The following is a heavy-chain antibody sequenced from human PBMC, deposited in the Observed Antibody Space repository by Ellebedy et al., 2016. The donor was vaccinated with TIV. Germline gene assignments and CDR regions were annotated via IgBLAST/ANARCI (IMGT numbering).Heavy chain of an antibody. CDR3: ARVAYDFWSGYYEETGDY. V-gene: IGHV3-23*01. J-gene: IGHJ4*02. CDR2: IRDGGTDT. D-gene: IGHD3-3*01. CDR1: GFTFSNYA. Sequence: GGSLRLSCAASGFTFSNYAMSWVRQAPGKGLEWVSAIRDGGTDTYYADSVKGRFTVSRDNSKNPLYLQMDSLRAEDTAIYYCARVAYDFWSGYYEETGDYWGQGTLVTGSS.